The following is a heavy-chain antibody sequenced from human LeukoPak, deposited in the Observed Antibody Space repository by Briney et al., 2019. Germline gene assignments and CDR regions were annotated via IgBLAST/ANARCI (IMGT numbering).Heavy chain of an antibody. D-gene: IGHD3-10*01. CDR2: INHSGST. CDR1: GGSFSGYY. V-gene: IGHV4-34*01. J-gene: IGHJ5*02. CDR3: ARDRAITMVRGVISP. Sequence: SETLSLTCAVYGGSFSGYYWSWIRQPPGKGLEWIWEINHSGSTNYNPSLKSRVTISVDTSKNQFSLKLSSVTAADTAVYYCARDRAITMVRGVISPWGQGTLVTVSS.